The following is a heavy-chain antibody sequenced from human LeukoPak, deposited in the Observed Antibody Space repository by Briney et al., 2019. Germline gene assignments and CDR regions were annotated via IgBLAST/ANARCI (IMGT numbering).Heavy chain of an antibody. Sequence: PGGSLRLSCAASGFTFDDYVMHWVRQAPGKGLEWVSLITWDGGSTYYADSVKGRFTISRDNSKNSLYLQMNSLRAEDTALYYCAKGPYYSGSGNQNYYMDVWGKGTTVTVSS. V-gene: IGHV3-43D*03. CDR1: GFTFDDYV. CDR2: ITWDGGST. D-gene: IGHD3-10*01. CDR3: AKGPYYSGSGNQNYYMDV. J-gene: IGHJ6*03.